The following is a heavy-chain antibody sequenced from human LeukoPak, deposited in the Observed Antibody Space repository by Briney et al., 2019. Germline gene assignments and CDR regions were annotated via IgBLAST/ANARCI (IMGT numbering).Heavy chain of an antibody. CDR2: ISYDGSNK. CDR3: AKDTSPNSSGWYYFDY. Sequence: GGSLRLSCAASGFTFSNYAMHWVRQAPGKGLEWVALISYDGSNKYYADSVKGRFTISRDNSKNTLYLQMNSLRAEDTAVYYCAKDTSPNSSGWYYFDYWGQGTLVTVSS. CDR1: GFTFSNYA. D-gene: IGHD6-19*01. J-gene: IGHJ4*02. V-gene: IGHV3-30*04.